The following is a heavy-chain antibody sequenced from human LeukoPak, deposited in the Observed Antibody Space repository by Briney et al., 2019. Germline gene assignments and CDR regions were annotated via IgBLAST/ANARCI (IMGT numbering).Heavy chain of an antibody. CDR1: GGSISSSY. Sequence: SQTLSLTCNVSGGSISSSYWSWIRQPPGKGLEWIGYMFYSGSTNYNPSLKSRVTISVDTSKNQFSLKLSSVTAADTAVYYCARRGSSSWEIDYWGQGTLVTVSS. CDR3: ARRGSSSWEIDY. CDR2: MFYSGST. J-gene: IGHJ4*02. D-gene: IGHD6-13*01. V-gene: IGHV4-59*08.